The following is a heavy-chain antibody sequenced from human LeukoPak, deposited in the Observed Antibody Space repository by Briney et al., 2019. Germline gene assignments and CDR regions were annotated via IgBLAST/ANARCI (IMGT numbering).Heavy chain of an antibody. D-gene: IGHD3-22*01. CDR2: ISYDGSNK. V-gene: IGHV3-30-3*01. J-gene: IGHJ4*02. Sequence: GGSLRLSCAASGFTFSSYAMSWVRQAPGKGLEWVAVISYDGSNKYYADSVKGRFTISRDNSKNTLYLQMNSLRAEDTAVYYCARDSSNYYDSSGYLGYFDYWGQGTLVTVSS. CDR3: ARDSSNYYDSSGYLGYFDY. CDR1: GFTFSSYA.